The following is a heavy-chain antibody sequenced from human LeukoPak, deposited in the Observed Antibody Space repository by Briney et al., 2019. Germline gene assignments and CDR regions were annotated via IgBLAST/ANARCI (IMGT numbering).Heavy chain of an antibody. CDR1: GGSISGHY. Sequence: PSETLSLTCAVSGGSISGHYWSWIRQPPGKGLEWIGYIYDSGKTYYSSSLRSRVTISLDTSKNHFSLRLTSVTAADTAVYYCARLLDNDRSGDPDNFDMWGQGTMVTVSS. J-gene: IGHJ3*02. D-gene: IGHD3-22*01. CDR3: ARLLDNDRSGDPDNFDM. CDR2: IYDSGKT. V-gene: IGHV4-59*11.